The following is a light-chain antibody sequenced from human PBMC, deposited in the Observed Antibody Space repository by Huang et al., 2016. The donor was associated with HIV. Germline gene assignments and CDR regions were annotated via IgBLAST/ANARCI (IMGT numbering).Light chain of an antibody. CDR2: AAS. J-gene: IGKJ1*01. CDR3: QQYNNWPRT. V-gene: IGKV3-15*01. Sequence: EIVMTQSPATLSVSPGERATLSCRASQSVSSNLAWYQQKPGQAPRLLIYAASTRDTGIPARFSGSGSGTEVTLTISSLQSEDFAVYYCQQYNNWPRTFGQGTKVEIK. CDR1: QSVSSN.